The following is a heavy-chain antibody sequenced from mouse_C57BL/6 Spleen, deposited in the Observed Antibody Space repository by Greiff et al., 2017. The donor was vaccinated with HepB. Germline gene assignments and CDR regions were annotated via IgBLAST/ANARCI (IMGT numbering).Heavy chain of an antibody. D-gene: IGHD1-1*01. V-gene: IGHV1-55*01. CDR2: IYPGSGST. J-gene: IGHJ4*01. CDR1: GYTFTSYW. CDR3: ARRAHYYGSSYLIYYAMDY. Sequence: VQLQQPGAELVKPGASVKMSCKASGYTFTSYWITWVKQRPGQGLEWIGDIYPGSGSTNYNEKFKSKATLTVDTSSSTAYMQLRSLTSEDSAGYYCARRAHYYGSSYLIYYAMDYWGQGTSVTVSS.